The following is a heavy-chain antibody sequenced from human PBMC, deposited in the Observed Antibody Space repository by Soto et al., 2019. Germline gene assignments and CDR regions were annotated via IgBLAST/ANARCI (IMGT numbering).Heavy chain of an antibody. CDR2: MNPNSGNT. CDR1: GYTFTSYH. V-gene: IGHV1-8*01. CDR3: ARARIVATTGYYYYGMDV. J-gene: IGHJ6*02. Sequence: ASVKVSCKASGYTFTSYHINWVRQATGQGLEWMGWMNPNSGNTGYAQKFQGWVTMTRDTSISTAYMELSRLRSDDTAVYYCARARIVATTGYYYYGMDVWGQGTTVTVSS. D-gene: IGHD5-12*01.